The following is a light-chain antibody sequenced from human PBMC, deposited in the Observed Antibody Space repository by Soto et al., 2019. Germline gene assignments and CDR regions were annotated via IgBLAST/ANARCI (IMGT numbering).Light chain of an antibody. J-gene: IGKJ1*01. V-gene: IGKV3-20*01. CDR2: DAS. CDR1: QSVSSSF. Sequence: EIVLTQSPGTLSLSPGERVTLSCMASQSVSSSFLAWYQQKPGQAPRLLIYDASRRATGIPDRFSGSGSGTEFTLTISSLQSEDFAVYYCQQYNNWPRTFGQGTKVDIK. CDR3: QQYNNWPRT.